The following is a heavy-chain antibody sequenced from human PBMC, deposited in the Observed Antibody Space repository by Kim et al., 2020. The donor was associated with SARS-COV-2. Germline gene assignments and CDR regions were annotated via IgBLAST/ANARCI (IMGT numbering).Heavy chain of an antibody. D-gene: IGHD1-26*01. CDR2: IIPIFGTA. CDR1: GGTFSSYA. Sequence: SVKVSCKASGGTFSSYAISWVRQAPGQGLEWMGGIIPIFGTANYAQKFQGRVTITADESTSTAYMELSSLRSEDTAVYYCARGGSYLVFRYDFDYWGQGTLVTVSS. V-gene: IGHV1-69*13. CDR3: ARGGSYLVFRYDFDY. J-gene: IGHJ4*02.